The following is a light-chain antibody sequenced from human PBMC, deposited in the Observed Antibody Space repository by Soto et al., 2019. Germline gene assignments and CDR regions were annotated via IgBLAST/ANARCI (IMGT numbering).Light chain of an antibody. CDR3: NSYAGSNNWV. Sequence: QSALTQPPSASGSPGQSVTISCTGTSSDVGGYNYVSWYQQHPGKAPKLMIYEVSKRPSGVPDRFSGSKSGNTASLTVSGLQAEDEADYYCNSYAGSNNWVFGRDQAHRP. V-gene: IGLV2-8*01. CDR2: EVS. J-gene: IGLJ3*02. CDR1: SSDVGGYNY.